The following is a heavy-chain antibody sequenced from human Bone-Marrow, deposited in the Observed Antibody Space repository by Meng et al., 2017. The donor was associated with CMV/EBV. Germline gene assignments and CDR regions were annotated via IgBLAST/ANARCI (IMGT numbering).Heavy chain of an antibody. Sequence: ASVKVSCKASGYTFTSYGISWVRQATGQGLEWMGWMNPNSGNTGYAQKFQGRVTMTRNTSISTAYMELSSLRSEDTAVYYCASPNYYGDGMDVWGQGTTVTVSS. V-gene: IGHV1-8*02. CDR3: ASPNYYGDGMDV. D-gene: IGHD3-10*01. J-gene: IGHJ6*02. CDR1: GYTFTSYG. CDR2: MNPNSGNT.